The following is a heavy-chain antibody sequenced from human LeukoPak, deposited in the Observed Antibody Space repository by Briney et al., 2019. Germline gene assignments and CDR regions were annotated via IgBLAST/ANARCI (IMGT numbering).Heavy chain of an antibody. CDR3: AREGPSLFDRGAIDI. V-gene: IGHV3-66*01. D-gene: IGHD3-9*01. Sequence: GGSLRLSCTASGFTVSDNYMSWVRQAPGKGLEWVLVIYSSGTTYYADSVKGRFTISRDNSKNTLYLQMNSLRVEDTAVYYCAREGPSLFDRGAIDIWGQGTMVTVSS. CDR2: IYSSGTT. J-gene: IGHJ3*02. CDR1: GFTVSDNY.